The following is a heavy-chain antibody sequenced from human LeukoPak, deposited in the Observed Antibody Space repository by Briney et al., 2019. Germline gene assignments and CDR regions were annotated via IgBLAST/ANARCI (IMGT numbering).Heavy chain of an antibody. CDR2: IIPIFGTA. CDR3: ARGSPPRRNYDSRGYYSYYFDY. CDR1: GGTFSSYA. Sequence: SVKVSCKASGGTFSSYAISWVRQAPGQGLEWMGGIIPIFGTANYAQKFQGRVTITADKSTSTAHMELRSLRSDDTAVYYCARGSPPRRNYDSRGYYSYYFDYWGQGTLVTVSS. V-gene: IGHV1-69*06. J-gene: IGHJ4*02. D-gene: IGHD3-22*01.